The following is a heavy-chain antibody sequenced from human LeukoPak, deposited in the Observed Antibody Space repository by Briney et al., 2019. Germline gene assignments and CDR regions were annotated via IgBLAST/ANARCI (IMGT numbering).Heavy chain of an antibody. CDR3: ASGSLGVRGVTPFDY. D-gene: IGHD3-10*01. J-gene: IGHJ4*02. V-gene: IGHV1-46*03. CDR2: INPSGGST. Sequence: INPSGGSTSYAQKFQGRVTMTRDTSTSTVYMELSSLRSEDTAVYYCASGSLGVRGVTPFDYWGQGTLVTVSS.